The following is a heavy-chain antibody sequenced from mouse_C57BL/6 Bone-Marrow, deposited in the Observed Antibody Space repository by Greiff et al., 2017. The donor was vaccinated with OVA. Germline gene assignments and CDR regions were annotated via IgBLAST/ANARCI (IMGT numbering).Heavy chain of an antibody. D-gene: IGHD1-1*01. CDR2: IDPEDGDT. CDR3: TPIYYYGSRVFAY. CDR1: GFNIKDYY. J-gene: IGHJ3*01. V-gene: IGHV14-1*01. Sequence: VQLKQSGAELVRPGASVKLSCTASGFNIKDYYMHWVKQRPEQCLEWIGRIDPEDGDTEYAPKFQGKATMTADTSSNTAYLQLSSLTSEETAVYYCTPIYYYGSRVFAYWGQGTLVTVSA.